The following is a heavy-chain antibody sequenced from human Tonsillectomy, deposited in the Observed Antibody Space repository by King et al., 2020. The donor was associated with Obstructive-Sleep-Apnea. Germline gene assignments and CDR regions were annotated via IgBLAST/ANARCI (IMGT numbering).Heavy chain of an antibody. D-gene: IGHD2-2*01. V-gene: IGHV5-10-1*01. CDR3: ARQGGYCSSTSCFMSGMDV. CDR2: IDPSDSYT. CDR1: GYSFTSYW. J-gene: IGHJ6*02. Sequence: QLVQSGADVKKPGESLRISCKGSGYSFTSYWISWVRQMPGKGLEWMGRIDPSDSYTNYSPSFQGHVTISADKSISTAYLQWSSLKASDTAMYYCARQGGYCSSTSCFMSGMDVWGQGTTVTVSS.